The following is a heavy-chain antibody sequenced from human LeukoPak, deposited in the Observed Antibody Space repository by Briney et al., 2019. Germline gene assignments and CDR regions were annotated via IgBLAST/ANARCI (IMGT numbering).Heavy chain of an antibody. D-gene: IGHD1-26*01. J-gene: IGHJ4*01. CDR3: EGHLSYGGSYYCDC. V-gene: IGHV5-51*01. CDR2: IYPGDSDT. Sequence: GESLKISCKGSGYSFTSYWIGWVRQMPGKGLEWMGMIYPGDSDTRYSSSFQGQVTISADKSISTAYLQWSSLKASDTAMYYSEGHLSYGGSYYCDCWGKGTLVTVSS. CDR1: GYSFTSYW.